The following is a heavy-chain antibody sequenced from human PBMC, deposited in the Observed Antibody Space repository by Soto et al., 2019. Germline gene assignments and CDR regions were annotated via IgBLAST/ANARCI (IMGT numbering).Heavy chain of an antibody. J-gene: IGHJ4*02. CDR2: ISGRGGST. CDR3: AKKGSGFFDS. D-gene: IGHD3-10*01. CDR1: GFTFSSDA. V-gene: IGHV3-23*01. Sequence: GGSLRLSCAASGFTFSSDAMSWVRQAPGKGLEWVSAISGRGGSTYYADSVKGRVTISRDNSKNTLYLQMNSLSAEDLAVYYCAKKGSGFFDSWGQGTLVTVSS.